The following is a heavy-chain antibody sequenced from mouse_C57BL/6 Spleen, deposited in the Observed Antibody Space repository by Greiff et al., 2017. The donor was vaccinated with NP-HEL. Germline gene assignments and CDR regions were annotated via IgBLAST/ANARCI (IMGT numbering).Heavy chain of an antibody. V-gene: IGHV14-4*01. CDR3: TTGHYGSSYYAMDY. Sequence: EVKVEESGAELVRPGASVKLSCTASGFNIKDDYMHWVKQRPEQGLEWIGWIDPENGDTEYASKFQGKATITADTSSNTAYLQLSSLTSEDTAVYYCTTGHYGSSYYAMDYWGQGTSVTVSS. CDR1: GFNIKDDY. CDR2: IDPENGDT. D-gene: IGHD1-1*01. J-gene: IGHJ4*01.